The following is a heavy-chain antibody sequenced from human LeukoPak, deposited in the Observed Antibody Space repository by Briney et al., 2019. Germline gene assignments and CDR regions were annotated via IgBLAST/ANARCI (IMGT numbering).Heavy chain of an antibody. CDR3: ARERTSYYYYYMDV. CDR2: IFTSGST. J-gene: IGHJ6*03. CDR1: GGSISSFY. Sequence: SETLSLTCTVSGGSISSFYWSWIRQPAGKGLGWIGRIFTSGSTNYNPSLKSRVTISVDKSKNQFSLKLSSVTAADTAVYYCARERTSYYYYYMDVWGKGTTVTVSS. V-gene: IGHV4-4*07.